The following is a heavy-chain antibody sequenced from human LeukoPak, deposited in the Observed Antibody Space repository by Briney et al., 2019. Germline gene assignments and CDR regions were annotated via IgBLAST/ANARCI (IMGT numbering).Heavy chain of an antibody. CDR3: ARHSAASDY. Sequence: GEXLXXSXXGXXYRFTXYWXXWVRQMPGKGLEWMEIIYPGDSDTRYSPSFQGQVTISADKSISTAYLQWSSLKASDTAMYYCARHSAASDYWGQGTLVTVSS. J-gene: IGHJ4*02. D-gene: IGHD6-13*01. V-gene: IGHV5-51*01. CDR2: IYPGDSDT. CDR1: XYRFTXYW.